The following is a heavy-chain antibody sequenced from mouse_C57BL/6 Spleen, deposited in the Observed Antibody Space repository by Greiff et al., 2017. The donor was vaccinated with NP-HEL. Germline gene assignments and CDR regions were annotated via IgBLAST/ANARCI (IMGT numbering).Heavy chain of an antibody. CDR3: ARSGDYDADFDY. D-gene: IGHD2-4*01. CDR1: GYTFTSYW. CDR2: IDPSDSET. J-gene: IGHJ2*01. Sequence: QVHVKQSGAELVRPGSSVKLSCKASGYTFTSYWMHWVKQRPIQGLEWIGNIDPSDSETHYNQKFKDKATLTVDKSSSTAYMQLSSLTSEDSAVYYCARSGDYDADFDYWGQGTTLTVSS. V-gene: IGHV1-52*01.